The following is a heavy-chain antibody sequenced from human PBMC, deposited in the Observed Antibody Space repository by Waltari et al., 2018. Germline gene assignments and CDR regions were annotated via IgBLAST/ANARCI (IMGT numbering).Heavy chain of an antibody. V-gene: IGHV4-34*01. Sequence: QVQLQQWGAGLLKPSETLSLTCAVYGGSFSGYYWSWIRQPPGKGLEWIGEINHSENTNYNTSFKGQVTIAVDTSKNQLSLKRSSVTAADTAVYYCARGRYSSSWQTFDYWGQGTLVTVSS. CDR2: INHSENT. CDR3: ARGRYSSSWQTFDY. D-gene: IGHD6-13*01. CDR1: GGSFSGYY. J-gene: IGHJ4*02.